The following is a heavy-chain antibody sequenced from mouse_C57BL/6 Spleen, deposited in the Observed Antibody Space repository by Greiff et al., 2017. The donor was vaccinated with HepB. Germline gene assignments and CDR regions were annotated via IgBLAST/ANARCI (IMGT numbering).Heavy chain of an antibody. CDR2: IDPETGGT. J-gene: IGHJ2*01. V-gene: IGHV1-15*01. D-gene: IGHD1-1*01. CDR3: EVYYYGSSLHFDY. Sequence: LVESGAELVRPGASVTLSCKASGYTFTDYEMHWVKQTPVHGLEWIGAIDPETGGTAYNQKFKGKAILTADKSSSTAYMELRSLTSEDSAVYYCEVYYYGSSLHFDYWGQGTTLTVSS. CDR1: GYTFTDYE.